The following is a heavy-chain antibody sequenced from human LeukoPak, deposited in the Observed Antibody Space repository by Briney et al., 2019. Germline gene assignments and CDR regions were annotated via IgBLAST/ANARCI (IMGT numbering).Heavy chain of an antibody. CDR3: ARAVITFGGAVAKGFDC. D-gene: IGHD3-16*01. V-gene: IGHV4-59*01. CDR2: IYYSGST. Sequence: KPSEPLSLPCTVSGGSFSSYYWSWIRQPPGKGLEWIGYIYYSGSTDYNPSLKSRVTMSLDTSKNQFSLNLSSVTAADTAVYYCARAVITFGGAVAKGFDCWGQGTLVTVSS. CDR1: GGSFSSYY. J-gene: IGHJ4*02.